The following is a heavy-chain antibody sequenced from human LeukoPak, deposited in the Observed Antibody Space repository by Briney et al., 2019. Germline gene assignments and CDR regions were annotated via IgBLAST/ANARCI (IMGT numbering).Heavy chain of an antibody. Sequence: PSETLSLTCTVSGGSISSGDYYWSWIRQPPGKGLEWIRYIYYSGSTYYNPSLKSRVTISVDTSKNQFSLKLRSVTAADTAVYYCARQSGSSDDAFDIWGQGTMVTVSS. J-gene: IGHJ3*02. CDR3: ARQSGSSDDAFDI. D-gene: IGHD1-26*01. CDR2: IYYSGST. V-gene: IGHV4-30-4*08. CDR1: GGSISSGDYY.